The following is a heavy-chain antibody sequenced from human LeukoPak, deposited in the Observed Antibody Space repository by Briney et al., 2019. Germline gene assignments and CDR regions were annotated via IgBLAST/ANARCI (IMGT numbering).Heavy chain of an antibody. CDR2: IWHDGSNK. CDR1: GFTFSRFN. J-gene: IGHJ6*02. D-gene: IGHD6-6*01. V-gene: IGHV3-33*06. Sequence: GGSLRLSCAASGFTFSRFNLHWVRQAPGKGLEWVAVIWHDGSNKYYTDSVKGRFTISRDDSKNTLYLQMNSLRAEDTAVYYCAKDSSSRYYYYGMDVWGQGTTVTVSS. CDR3: AKDSSSRYYYYGMDV.